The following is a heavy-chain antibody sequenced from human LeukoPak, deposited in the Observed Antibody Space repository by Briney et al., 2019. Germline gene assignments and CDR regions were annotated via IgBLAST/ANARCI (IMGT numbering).Heavy chain of an antibody. CDR1: GGSISSYY. J-gene: IGHJ6*02. V-gene: IGHV4-59*01. CDR2: IHYSGST. Sequence: SSETLSLTCTVSGGSISSYYWSWIRQPPGKGLEWIGFIHYSGSTNYNPSLKSRVTISVDTSKNQFSLKLSSVTAADTAVYYCARDPPDGYGDPYGMDVWGQGTTVTVSS. CDR3: ARDPPDGYGDPYGMDV. D-gene: IGHD4-17*01.